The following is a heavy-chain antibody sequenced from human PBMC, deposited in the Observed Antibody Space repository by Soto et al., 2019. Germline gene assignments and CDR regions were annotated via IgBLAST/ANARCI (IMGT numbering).Heavy chain of an antibody. Sequence: SAEGSWKVSGYTLTGLSMKWVRHAQGKGLEWMGGFDPEDGETIYAQKFQGRLTMTEDTSTDTAYMELSSRRCEDTAVYYCATEDRRARWLLPSSYSFDIWGQGSVVTVSS. CDR3: ATEDRRARWLLPSSYSFDI. CDR1: GYTLTGLS. CDR2: FDPEDGET. D-gene: IGHD3-22*01. J-gene: IGHJ3*02. V-gene: IGHV1-24*01.